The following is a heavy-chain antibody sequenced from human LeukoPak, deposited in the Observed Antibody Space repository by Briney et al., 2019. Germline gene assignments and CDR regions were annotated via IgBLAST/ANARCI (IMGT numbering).Heavy chain of an antibody. D-gene: IGHD1-26*01. Sequence: GGSLRLSCAASGFTVSSNYMSWVRQAPGKGLEWVSVIYSGGSTYYADSVKGRFTISRDNSKNTLYLQMNSLRAEDTAVYYCARGATERFWDYWGQGTPVTVSS. CDR2: IYSGGST. CDR1: GFTVSSNY. V-gene: IGHV3-66*01. CDR3: ARGATERFWDY. J-gene: IGHJ4*02.